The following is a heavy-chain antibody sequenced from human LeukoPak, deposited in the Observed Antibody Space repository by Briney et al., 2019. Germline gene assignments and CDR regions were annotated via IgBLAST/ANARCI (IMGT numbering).Heavy chain of an antibody. J-gene: IGHJ5*02. CDR3: ARRIAAAGGFDP. D-gene: IGHD6-13*01. CDR2: ISSSSSYI. V-gene: IGHV3-21*01. CDR1: GFTFSSYS. Sequence: GGSLRLSCAASGFTFSSYSMNWVRQAPGKGLEWVSSISSSSSYIYYADSVKGRFTISRDNAKNSLYLQMNSLRAEDTAVYYCARRIAAAGGFDPWGQGTLVTVSP.